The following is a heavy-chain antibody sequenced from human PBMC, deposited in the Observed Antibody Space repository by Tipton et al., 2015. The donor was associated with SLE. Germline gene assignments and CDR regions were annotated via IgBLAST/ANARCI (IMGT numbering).Heavy chain of an antibody. CDR1: GGSISSYY. J-gene: IGHJ4*02. CDR2: IYYSGST. D-gene: IGHD3-10*01. CDR3: ARGSHYGSGSYDFDY. Sequence: TLSLTCTVSGGSISSYYWSWIRQPPGKGLEWIGYIYYSGSTNYNPSLKSRVTISVDTSKNQFSLKLSSVTAADTAVYYCARGSHYGSGSYDFDYWGQGTLVTVSS. V-gene: IGHV4-59*01.